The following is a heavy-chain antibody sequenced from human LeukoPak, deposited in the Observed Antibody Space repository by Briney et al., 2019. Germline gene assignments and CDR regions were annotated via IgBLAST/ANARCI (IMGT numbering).Heavy chain of an antibody. D-gene: IGHD3-22*01. V-gene: IGHV3-30*18. CDR3: AKDPAYDSSGYYYYYYYYYGMDV. J-gene: IGHJ6*02. CDR2: ISYDGSNK. Sequence: GSLRLSCAASGFTFSSYGMHWVRQAPGKGLEWVAVISYDGSNKYYADSVKGRFTISRDNSKNTLYLQMNSLRAEDTAVYYCAKDPAYDSSGYYYYYYYYYGMDVWGQGTTVTVSS. CDR1: GFTFSSYG.